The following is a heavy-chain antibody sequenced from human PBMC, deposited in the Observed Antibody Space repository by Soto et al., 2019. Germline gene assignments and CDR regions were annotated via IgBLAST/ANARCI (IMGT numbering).Heavy chain of an antibody. V-gene: IGHV3-66*01. D-gene: IGHD3-10*01. CDR1: GFTVVSNS. Sequence: EVQLVESGGGLVQPGGSLRLSCAASGFTVVSNSRTGSRKPPGRGLGWVSVIYSGGSTYYADSVKGRFTISRDNSKNTLYLQMNSLRAEDTAVYYCAGYGSGGYYYYYMDVWGRGTTVTVSS. CDR3: AGYGSGGYYYYYMDV. J-gene: IGHJ6*03. CDR2: IYSGGST.